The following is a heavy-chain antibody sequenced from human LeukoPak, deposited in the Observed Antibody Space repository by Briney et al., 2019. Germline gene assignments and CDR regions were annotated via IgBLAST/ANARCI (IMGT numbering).Heavy chain of an antibody. V-gene: IGHV3-23*01. CDR1: GFTFSSYA. Sequence: GGSLRLSCAASGFTFSSYAMSWVRQAPGKGLEGVSAISGSGGSTYYADSVKGPFTISRDNSKTTLYLQMNSLRAEDTAVYYCAKLAAGGNSAGRWFDPWGQGTLVTVSS. CDR2: ISGSGGST. J-gene: IGHJ5*02. CDR3: AKLAAGGNSAGRWFDP. D-gene: IGHD4-23*01.